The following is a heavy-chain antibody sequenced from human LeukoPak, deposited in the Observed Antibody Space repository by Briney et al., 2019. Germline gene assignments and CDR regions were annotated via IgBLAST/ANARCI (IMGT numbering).Heavy chain of an antibody. D-gene: IGHD6-13*01. CDR2: IYYSGST. J-gene: IGHJ4*02. V-gene: IGHV4-59*01. Sequence: PSETLSLTCTVSGGSISSYYWSWIRQPPGKGLEWIGYIYYSGSTDYNPSLKSRVTISVDTSKNQFSLKLTSATAADTAVYYCARASSSSWYFDYWGQGTVVTVSS. CDR3: ARASSSSWYFDY. CDR1: GGSISSYY.